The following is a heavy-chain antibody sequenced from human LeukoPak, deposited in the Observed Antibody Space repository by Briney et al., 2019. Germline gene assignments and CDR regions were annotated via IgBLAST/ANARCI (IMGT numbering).Heavy chain of an antibody. J-gene: IGHJ4*02. CDR3: ARTQSGSYGFDY. CDR1: GFTFSTYS. V-gene: IGHV3-21*01. Sequence: GGSLRLSCAASGFTFSTYSMNWVRQAPGKGLEWVSSISSSSSYIDYADSVKGRFTISRDNAKNSLYLQMNSLRAEDTAVYYCARTQSGSYGFDYWGQGTLVTVSS. D-gene: IGHD1-26*01. CDR2: ISSSSSYI.